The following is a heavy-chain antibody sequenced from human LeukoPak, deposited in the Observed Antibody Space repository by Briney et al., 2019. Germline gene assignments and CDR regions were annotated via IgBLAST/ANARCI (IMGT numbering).Heavy chain of an antibody. Sequence: GGSLRLSCAASGFTFSSYAMSWVRQAPGKGLEWVSGINWNGGSTGYADSVKGRFTISRDNAKNSLYLQMNSLRAEDTALYHCARVSGVVGAATFDYWGQGTLVTVSS. D-gene: IGHD1-26*01. V-gene: IGHV3-20*01. CDR1: GFTFSSYA. CDR2: INWNGGST. CDR3: ARVSGVVGAATFDY. J-gene: IGHJ4*02.